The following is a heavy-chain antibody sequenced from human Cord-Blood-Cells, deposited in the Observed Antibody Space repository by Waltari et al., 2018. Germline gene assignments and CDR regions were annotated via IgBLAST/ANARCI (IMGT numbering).Heavy chain of an antibody. D-gene: IGHD7-27*01. CDR2: INAGNGNT. V-gene: IGHV1-3*01. CDR3: AREGPWGSRRYFDL. J-gene: IGHJ2*01. CDR1: GYTFTSYA. Sequence: QVQLVQSGAEVKKPGASVKVSCKASGYTFTSYAVHWVRQAPGQRLEWMGWINAGNGNTKYSQKFQGRVTITRDTSASTAYMELSSLRSEDTAVYYCAREGPWGSRRYFDLWGRGTLVTVSS.